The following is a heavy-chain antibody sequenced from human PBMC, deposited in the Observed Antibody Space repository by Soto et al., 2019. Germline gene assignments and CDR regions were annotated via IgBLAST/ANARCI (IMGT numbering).Heavy chain of an antibody. J-gene: IGHJ6*03. CDR2: ISGSGGST. CDR3: AKVKSGDILTGYSLDYYYYYMDV. CDR1: GFTFSSYA. V-gene: IGHV3-23*01. Sequence: GGSLRLSCAASGFTFSSYAMSWVRQAPGKGLEWVSAISGSGGSTYYADSVKGRFTISRDNSKNTLYLQMNSLRAEDTAVYYCAKVKSGDILTGYSLDYYYYYMDVWGKGTTVTVSS. D-gene: IGHD3-9*01.